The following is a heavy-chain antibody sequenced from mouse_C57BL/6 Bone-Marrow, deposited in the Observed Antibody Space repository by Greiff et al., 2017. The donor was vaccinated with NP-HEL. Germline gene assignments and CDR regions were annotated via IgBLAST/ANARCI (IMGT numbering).Heavy chain of an antibody. D-gene: IGHD1-1*01. J-gene: IGHJ4*01. CDR2: IDPSDSYT. Sequence: QVQLQQPGAELVMPGASVKLSCKASGYTFTSYWMHWVKQRPGQGLEWIGEIDPSDSYTNYNQKFKGKSTLPVDKSSSTAYMQLSSLTSEDTAVYYCARDYDWAMDYWGQGTSVTVSS. CDR1: GYTFTSYW. CDR3: ARDYDWAMDY. V-gene: IGHV1-69*01.